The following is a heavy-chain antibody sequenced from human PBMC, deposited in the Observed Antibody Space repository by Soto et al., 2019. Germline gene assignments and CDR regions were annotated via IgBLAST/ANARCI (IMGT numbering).Heavy chain of an antibody. J-gene: IGHJ4*02. V-gene: IGHV3-7*01. D-gene: IGHD1-1*01. CDR3: VRANWNVNY. Sequence: GGSLRLSCAASGFTFSSYWMSWVRQAPGKGLEWVANIKQDGSGKYYVDSVKGRFTISRDNAKNSLYLQMNSLRVEDTAVYYCVRANWNVNYWGRGTLVTVSS. CDR2: IKQDGSGK. CDR1: GFTFSSYW.